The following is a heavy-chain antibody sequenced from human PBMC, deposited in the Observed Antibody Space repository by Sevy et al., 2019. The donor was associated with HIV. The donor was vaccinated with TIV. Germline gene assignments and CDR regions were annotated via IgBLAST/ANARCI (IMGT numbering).Heavy chain of an antibody. J-gene: IGHJ4*02. Sequence: GGSLRLSCAASGFTFSKYAMTWVRQAPGKGLEWVANIKQDMSEKYYADSVKGRFTISRDNARNSLYLQMESLRAEDTAVYYCARAQQVTMLVVIGGLYFDFWGQGTLVTVSS. CDR3: ARAQQVTMLVVIGGLYFDF. CDR2: IKQDMSEK. D-gene: IGHD3-22*01. CDR1: GFTFSKYA. V-gene: IGHV3-7*01.